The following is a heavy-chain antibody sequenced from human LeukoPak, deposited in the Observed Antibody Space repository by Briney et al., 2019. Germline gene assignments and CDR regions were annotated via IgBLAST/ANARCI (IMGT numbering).Heavy chain of an antibody. J-gene: IGHJ4*02. V-gene: IGHV1-2*06. CDR1: GYTFTDYY. Sequence: ASVKVSCKASGYTFTDYYIHWVRQAPGQGLEWMGRINPSSGGTNYAQKFQGRVTVTRVTSINTVYMELTRLTSDDTAVYYCASVYSGYDLAQLDYWGQGTLVTVSS. CDR2: INPSSGGT. CDR3: ASVYSGYDLAQLDY. D-gene: IGHD5-12*01.